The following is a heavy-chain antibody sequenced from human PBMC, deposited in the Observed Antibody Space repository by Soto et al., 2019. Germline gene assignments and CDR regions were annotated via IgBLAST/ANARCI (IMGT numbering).Heavy chain of an antibody. D-gene: IGHD3-22*01. J-gene: IGHJ4*02. CDR1: GGTFSSYA. CDR3: ARDGPLYYYDSSGYSPFDY. CDR2: IIPIFGTA. Sequence: SVKVSCKASGGTFSSYAISWVRQAPGQGLEWMGGIIPIFGTANYAQKFQGRVTITADKSTSTAYMELSSLRSEDTAVYYCARDGPLYYYDSSGYSPFDYWGQGTLVTVSS. V-gene: IGHV1-69*06.